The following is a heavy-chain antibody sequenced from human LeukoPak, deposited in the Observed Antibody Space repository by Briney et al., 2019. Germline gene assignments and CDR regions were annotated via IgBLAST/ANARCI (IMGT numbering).Heavy chain of an antibody. D-gene: IGHD3/OR15-3a*01. CDR2: IRLDGSEK. V-gene: IGHV3-7*03. CDR1: GFTFGKYW. CDR3: AGDQYDTWSRRGNFDS. J-gene: IGHJ4*02. Sequence: GGSLRLSCVASGFTFGKYWMSWVRQAPGKGLEWVANIRLDGSEKNYVDSVKGRFTISRDNTKNSLYLQMNSLRAEDTAVFYCAGDQYDTWSRRGNFDSWGQGTLVIVSS.